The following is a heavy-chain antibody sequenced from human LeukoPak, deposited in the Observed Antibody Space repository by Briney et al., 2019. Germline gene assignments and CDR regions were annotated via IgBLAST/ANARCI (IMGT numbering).Heavy chain of an antibody. D-gene: IGHD3-10*01. CDR1: GFTFSSYS. V-gene: IGHV3-21*01. J-gene: IGHJ4*02. CDR3: ARGLWFGELGYDY. Sequence: GGSLRLSCAASGFTFSSYSMNWVRQAPGKGLEWVSSISSSSSYLYYADSVKGRFTISRDNAKNSLYLQMNSLRAEDTAVYYCARGLWFGELGYDYWGQGTLVTVSS. CDR2: ISSSSSYL.